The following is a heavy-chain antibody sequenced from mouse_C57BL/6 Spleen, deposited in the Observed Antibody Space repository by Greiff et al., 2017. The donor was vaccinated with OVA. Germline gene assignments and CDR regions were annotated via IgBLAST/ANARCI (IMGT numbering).Heavy chain of an antibody. V-gene: IGHV5-17*01. CDR3: ARGFTTVVARNWYFDV. Sequence: EVMLVESGGGLVKPGGSLKLSCAASGFTFSDYGMHWVRQAPEKGLEWVAYISSGSSTIYYAATVKGRFTISRDNAKNTLFLQMTSLRSEDTAMYYCARGFTTVVARNWYFDVWGTGTTVTVSS. CDR1: GFTFSDYG. J-gene: IGHJ1*03. D-gene: IGHD1-1*01. CDR2: ISSGSSTI.